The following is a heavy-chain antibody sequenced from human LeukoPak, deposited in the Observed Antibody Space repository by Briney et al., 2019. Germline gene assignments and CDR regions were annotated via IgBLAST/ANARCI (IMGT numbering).Heavy chain of an antibody. CDR1: GFSFSSYG. CDR2: ISYDGSNK. D-gene: IGHD6-19*01. Sequence: GGSLRLSCAASGFSFSSYGMHWVRQAPGKGLEWVAVISYDGSNKFYADSVKGRFTISRDNSKNMLYLQMNSLRAEDTAVYYCAKLGYSSGWYDFQIDAFDFWGQGTMVTVSS. J-gene: IGHJ3*01. CDR3: AKLGYSSGWYDFQIDAFDF. V-gene: IGHV3-30*18.